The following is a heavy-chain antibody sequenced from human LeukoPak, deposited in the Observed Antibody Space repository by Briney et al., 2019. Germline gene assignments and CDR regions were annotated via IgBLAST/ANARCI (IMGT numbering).Heavy chain of an antibody. J-gene: IGHJ4*02. CDR1: GFTFSSYW. V-gene: IGHV3-21*01. CDR2: ISSSSSYI. D-gene: IGHD3-22*01. Sequence: GGSLRLSCAASGFTFSSYWMSWVRQGPGKGLEWVSSISSSSSYIYYAGSVKGRFTISRDNAKNSLYLQMNSLRAEDTAVYYCAREQTPDMLWSYYYDSSGYHYWGQGTLVTVSS. CDR3: AREQTPDMLWSYYYDSSGYHY.